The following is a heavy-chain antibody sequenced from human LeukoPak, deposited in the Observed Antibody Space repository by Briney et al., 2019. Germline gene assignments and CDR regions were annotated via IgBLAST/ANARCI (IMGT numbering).Heavy chain of an antibody. V-gene: IGHV6-1*01. CDR1: GDSVSSNSAA. Sequence: SQTLSLTCAISGDSVSSNSAAWNWIRQSPSRGLEWLGRTYYRSKWYNDYAVSVKSRITIEPDTSKNQFSLQLNSVTPEDTAVYYCARGSIRGSGSYSNWFDPWGQGTLVTVSS. CDR2: TYYRSKWYN. D-gene: IGHD3-10*01. CDR3: ARGSIRGSGSYSNWFDP. J-gene: IGHJ5*02.